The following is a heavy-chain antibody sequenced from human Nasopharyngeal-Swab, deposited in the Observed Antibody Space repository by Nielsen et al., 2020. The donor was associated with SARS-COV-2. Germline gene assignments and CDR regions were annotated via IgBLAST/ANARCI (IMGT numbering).Heavy chain of an antibody. D-gene: IGHD7-27*01. V-gene: IGHV3-7*04. CDR2: VKQDGSAI. CDR1: GFTFGSYW. Sequence: GGSLRLSCAASGFTFGSYWMNWVRLAPLNRLEWVATVKQDGSAIYHVDSLKGRFTISRDNAKNSLYLQMNSLRADDTAVYYCARENWGKLDYWGQGALVTVSS. CDR3: ARENWGKLDY. J-gene: IGHJ4*02.